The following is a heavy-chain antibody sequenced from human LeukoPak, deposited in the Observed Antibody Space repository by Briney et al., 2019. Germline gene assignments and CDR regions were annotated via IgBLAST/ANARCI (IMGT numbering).Heavy chain of an antibody. D-gene: IGHD3-10*01. CDR3: ARDLHYGSGSYSTLYISGV. V-gene: IGHV1-2*02. CDR1: GYTFTGYY. Sequence: ASVKVSCKASGYTFTGYYMHWVRQAPGQGLEWMGWINPNSGGTNYAQKLQGRVTMTTDTSTSTAYMELRSLRSDDTAVYYCARDLHYGSGSYSTLYISGVWGQGTLVTVSS. CDR2: INPNSGGT. J-gene: IGHJ4*02.